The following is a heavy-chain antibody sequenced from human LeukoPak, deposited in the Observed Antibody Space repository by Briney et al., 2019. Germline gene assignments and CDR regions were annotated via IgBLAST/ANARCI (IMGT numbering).Heavy chain of an antibody. CDR3: ARDWGCSGGSCYSPLDY. CDR2: IKQDGSEK. D-gene: IGHD2-15*01. CDR1: GFTFSSHW. J-gene: IGHJ4*02. V-gene: IGHV3-7*01. Sequence: GGSLRLSCAASGFTFSSHWMTWVRQAPGKGLEWVANIKQDGSEKYYVDSVKGRFTISRDNAKNSLYLQMNSLRVEDTAVYYCARDWGCSGGSCYSPLDYWGQGTLVTVSS.